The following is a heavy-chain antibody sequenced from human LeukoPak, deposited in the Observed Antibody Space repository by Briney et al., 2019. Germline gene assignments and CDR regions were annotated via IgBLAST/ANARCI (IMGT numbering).Heavy chain of an antibody. CDR2: ISAYNGNT. D-gene: IGHD5-12*01. Sequence: GASVKVSCKASGYTFTSYGISWVRQAPGQGLEWMGWISAYNGNTNYAQKLQGRVTMTTDTSTSTAYMEQRSLRSDDTAVYYCARVFDYGGYEGYFDYWGQGTLVTVSS. J-gene: IGHJ4*02. CDR3: ARVFDYGGYEGYFDY. CDR1: GYTFTSYG. V-gene: IGHV1-18*01.